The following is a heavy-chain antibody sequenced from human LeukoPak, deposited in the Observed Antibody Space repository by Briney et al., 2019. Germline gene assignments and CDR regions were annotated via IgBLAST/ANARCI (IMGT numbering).Heavy chain of an antibody. D-gene: IGHD3-3*01. CDR2: INPSDGSA. V-gene: IGHV1-46*01. J-gene: IGHJ4*02. Sequence: GASVKVSCKASGYTFTSNYMHWVRQAPGQGLEWMGIINPSDGSANAAQKFQGRVTMTRDTSTSTVYMELRSLRSDDTAVYYCARDREIFGVVINNFDYWGQGTLVTVSS. CDR1: GYTFTSNY. CDR3: ARDREIFGVVINNFDY.